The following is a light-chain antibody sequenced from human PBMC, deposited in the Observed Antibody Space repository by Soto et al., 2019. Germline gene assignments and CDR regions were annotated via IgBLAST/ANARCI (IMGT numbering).Light chain of an antibody. Sequence: DIQMPQSPSSLSASVGDTVTITCRASKDISNYLAWFQQKPGEAPKLLIYGPSTLESGVPSRFSGGKSGTDFTLTISGLQPEDVAIYYCQKYNSLPFTFGPGTTVEIQ. CDR2: GPS. V-gene: IGKV1-27*01. CDR3: QKYNSLPFT. J-gene: IGKJ3*01. CDR1: KDISNY.